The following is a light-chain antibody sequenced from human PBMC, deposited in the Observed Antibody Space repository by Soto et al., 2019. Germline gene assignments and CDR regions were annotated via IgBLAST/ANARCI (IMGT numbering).Light chain of an antibody. CDR2: GAS. CDR3: QQYNDWWT. J-gene: IGKJ1*01. V-gene: IGKV3-15*01. CDR1: QSVSSY. Sequence: EIVLTQAPATLSLSPGERATLSCSASQSVSSYLAWYQQKPGQAPRLLIYGASTRATGVPARFSGSGSGTEFTLTISSLQSEDFAVYYCQQYNDWWTFGQGTKVDIK.